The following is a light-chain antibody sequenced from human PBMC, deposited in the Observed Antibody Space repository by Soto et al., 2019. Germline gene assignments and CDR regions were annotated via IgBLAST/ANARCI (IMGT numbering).Light chain of an antibody. CDR1: SSNIGSNT. J-gene: IGLJ2*01. V-gene: IGLV1-44*01. CDR3: ATWDDSLNNVI. Sequence: QSVLTQSPSASGSSGQKVSISCSGSSSNIGSNTVNWYQLVPGTAPKLLIYSNDQRPSAVPGRFSGSKSGTSASLTISGLQSEYEADYYCATWDDSLNNVIFGGGTKLTVL. CDR2: SND.